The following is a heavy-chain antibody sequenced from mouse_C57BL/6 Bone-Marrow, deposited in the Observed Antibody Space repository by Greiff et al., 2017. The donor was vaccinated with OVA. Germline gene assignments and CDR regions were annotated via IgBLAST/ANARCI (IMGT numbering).Heavy chain of an antibody. J-gene: IGHJ4*01. CDR3: AKGHYYGSSYLGAMDY. CDR2: IYPGSGST. CDR1: GTTFPGSG. V-gene: IGHV1-55*01. Sequence: KRPGPGLVKPGASGRMSGKPSGTTFPGSGLTGLRRGPDKGLRGFGVIYPGSGSTNYNEKFKSKATLTVDTSSSTAYMQLSSLTSEDSAVYYCAKGHYYGSSYLGAMDYWGQGTSVTVSS. D-gene: IGHD1-1*01.